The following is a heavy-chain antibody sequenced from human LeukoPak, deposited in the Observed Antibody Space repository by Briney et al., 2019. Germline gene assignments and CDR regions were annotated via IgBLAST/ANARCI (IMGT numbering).Heavy chain of an antibody. CDR2: IISSADGGTT. CDR3: TGDGRWSFRGGF. CDR1: GLTFSSAW. V-gene: IGHV3-15*01. D-gene: IGHD2-21*01. Sequence: GGSLRLSCAVSGLTFSSAWMTWVRQVPGKGLERVGRIISSADGGTTDYSATVKGRFIISRDDSKNTVYLQMNSLKIEDTGVYFRTGDGRWSFRGGFRGPGTLVTVTS. J-gene: IGHJ4*02.